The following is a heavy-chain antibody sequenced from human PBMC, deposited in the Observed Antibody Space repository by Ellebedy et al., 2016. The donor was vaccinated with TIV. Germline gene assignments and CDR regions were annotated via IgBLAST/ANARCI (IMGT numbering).Heavy chain of an antibody. V-gene: IGHV1-2*04. CDR2: INPNSGGT. D-gene: IGHD6-13*01. CDR3: ARASLGSSLDYYYYGMDV. J-gene: IGHJ6*02. CDR1: GYTFTSYG. Sequence: ASVKVSXXASGYTFTSYGISWVRQAPGQGLEWMGWINPNSGGTNYAQKFQGWVTMTRDTSISTAYMELSRLRSDDTAVYYCARASLGSSLDYYYYGMDVWGQGTTVTVSS.